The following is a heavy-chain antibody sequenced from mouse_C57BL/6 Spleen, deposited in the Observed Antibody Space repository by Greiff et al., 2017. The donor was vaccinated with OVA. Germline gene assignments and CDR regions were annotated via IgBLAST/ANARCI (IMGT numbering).Heavy chain of an antibody. CDR1: GYSITSGYY. CDR2: ISYDGSN. J-gene: IGHJ3*01. CDR3: ARETYDYSWFAY. V-gene: IGHV3-6*01. Sequence: DVKLVESGPGLVKPSQSLSLTCSVTGYSITSGYYWNWIRQFPGNKLEWMGYISYDGSNNYNPSLKNRISITRDTSKNQFFLKLNSVTTEDTATYYCARETYDYSWFAYWGQGTLVTVSA. D-gene: IGHD2-4*01.